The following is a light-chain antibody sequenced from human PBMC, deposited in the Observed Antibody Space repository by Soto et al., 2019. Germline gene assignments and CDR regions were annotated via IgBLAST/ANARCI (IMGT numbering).Light chain of an antibody. CDR2: GAS. CDR3: QQYHNWPT. V-gene: IGKV3-15*01. Sequence: EIVMTQSPATLSVSPGARAPLSCRARQSVSANLAWYQQRPGQAPSLLIYGASTRATGIPARFSGSRSVTEFTLTISSLQSEDFGVYYCQQYHNWPTFGQGTKVDIK. J-gene: IGKJ1*01. CDR1: QSVSAN.